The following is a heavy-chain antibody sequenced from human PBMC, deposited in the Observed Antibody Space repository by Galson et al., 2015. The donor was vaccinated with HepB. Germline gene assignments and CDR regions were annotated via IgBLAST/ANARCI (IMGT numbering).Heavy chain of an antibody. Sequence: SVKVSCKASGYTFTSYAMHWVRQAPGQRLEWMGWINAGNGNTKYSQKFQGRVTITRDTSASTAYMELSSLRSEDTAVYYCARGRATMVQGVKYYYYMDVWGKGTTVTVSS. CDR2: INAGNGNT. CDR3: ARGRATMVQGVKYYYYMDV. CDR1: GYTFTSYA. D-gene: IGHD3-10*01. J-gene: IGHJ6*03. V-gene: IGHV1-3*01.